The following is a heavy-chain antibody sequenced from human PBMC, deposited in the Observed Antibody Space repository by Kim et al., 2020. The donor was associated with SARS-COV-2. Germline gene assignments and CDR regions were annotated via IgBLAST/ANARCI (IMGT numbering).Heavy chain of an antibody. CDR3: ARAPITMIVVVKAFDI. Sequence: PPLKSLVTISVDTSKNQCSLKLSAVTAADTAVYYCARAPITMIVVVKAFDIWGQGTMVTVSS. D-gene: IGHD3-22*01. V-gene: IGHV4-31*01. J-gene: IGHJ3*02.